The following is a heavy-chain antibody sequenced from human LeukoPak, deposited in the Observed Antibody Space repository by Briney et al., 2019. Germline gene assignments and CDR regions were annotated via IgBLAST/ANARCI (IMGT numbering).Heavy chain of an antibody. Sequence: PGGSLRLSCAVSGFTFITYSMNWVRQAPGKGLEWVSSISSSSSYIYYAASVKGRFTIFRDYAKKSLYLQMNSLRAEDTAVYYCARDRYGDYALDYWGQGTLVTVSS. D-gene: IGHD4-17*01. CDR1: GFTFITYS. CDR2: ISSSSSYI. CDR3: ARDRYGDYALDY. V-gene: IGHV3-21*01. J-gene: IGHJ4*02.